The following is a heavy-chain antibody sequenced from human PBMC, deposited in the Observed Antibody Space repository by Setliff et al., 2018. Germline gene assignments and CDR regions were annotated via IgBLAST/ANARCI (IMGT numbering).Heavy chain of an antibody. CDR1: GFTFSSYA. J-gene: IGHJ3*02. CDR3: ARESQIACFGCSGGSSWFGAFDI. CDR2: IYSGGST. D-gene: IGHD2-15*01. V-gene: IGHV3-53*01. Sequence: GGSLRLSCAASGFTFSSYAITWVRQAPGKGLEWVSVIYSGGSTYYADSVKGRFTISRGNSKNTLYLQMNSLGAEDTAVYYCARESQIACFGCSGGSSWFGAFDIWGQGTMVTVSS.